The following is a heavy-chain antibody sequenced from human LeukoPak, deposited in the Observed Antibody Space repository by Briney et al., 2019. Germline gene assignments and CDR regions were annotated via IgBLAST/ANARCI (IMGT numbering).Heavy chain of an antibody. CDR1: GFTFSSYG. CDR3: AREGTYYYGSGSYSQAAYYYYYYGMDV. V-gene: IGHV3-33*01. Sequence: GGSLRLSCAASGFTFSSYGMHWVRQAPGKGLEWVAVIWYDGSNKYYADSVKGRFTISRDNSKNTLYLQMNSLRAEDTAVYYCAREGTYYYGSGSYSQAAYYYYYYGMDVWGQGTTVTVSS. D-gene: IGHD3-10*01. CDR2: IWYDGSNK. J-gene: IGHJ6*02.